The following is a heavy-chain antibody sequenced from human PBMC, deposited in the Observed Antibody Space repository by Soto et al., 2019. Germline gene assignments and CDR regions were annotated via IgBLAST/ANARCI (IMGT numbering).Heavy chain of an antibody. Sequence: EVQLVESGGGLVKPGGSLRLSCAASGFTFSTHSMNWVRQAPGKGLEWVSPISSTSDYIYYADSVKGRFTISRENAKNSLFLQMDSLRAEDTAVYYCVRDAVAATGSMGYWGQGTLVTVSS. V-gene: IGHV3-21*01. D-gene: IGHD7-27*01. J-gene: IGHJ4*02. CDR2: ISSTSDYI. CDR3: VRDAVAATGSMGY. CDR1: GFTFSTHS.